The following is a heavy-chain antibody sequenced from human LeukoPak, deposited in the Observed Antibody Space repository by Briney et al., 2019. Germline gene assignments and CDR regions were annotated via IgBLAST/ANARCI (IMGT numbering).Heavy chain of an antibody. D-gene: IGHD3-10*01. CDR3: AKGYGFILYYYGMDV. J-gene: IGHJ6*02. CDR1: GFTFSSYA. V-gene: IGHV3-23*01. CDR2: ISGSGGST. Sequence: GGSLRLSCAASGFTFSSYAMSWVRQAPGEGLEWVSAISGSGGSTYYADSVKGRFTISRDNSKNTLYLQMNSLRAEDTAVYYCAKGYGFILYYYGMDVWGQGTTVTVSS.